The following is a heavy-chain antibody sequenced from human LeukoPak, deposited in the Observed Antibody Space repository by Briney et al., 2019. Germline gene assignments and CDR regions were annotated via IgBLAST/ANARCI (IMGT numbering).Heavy chain of an antibody. CDR2: ISYDGSNK. D-gene: IGHD3-10*01. J-gene: IGHJ6*02. CDR1: GFPFSSHG. Sequence: GSLSLSCAASGFPFSSHGMHWGRQAPGKGLEWVAVISYDGSNKYADSVKGRFTISRDISKNTLYLQMNSLRAEDTAVYYCAKGLAYYDSGESYYYGMDVWGQGTTVTVSS. V-gene: IGHV3-30*18. CDR3: AKGLAYYDSGESYYYGMDV.